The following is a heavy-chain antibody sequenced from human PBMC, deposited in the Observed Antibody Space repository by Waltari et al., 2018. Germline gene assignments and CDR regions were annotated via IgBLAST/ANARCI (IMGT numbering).Heavy chain of an antibody. V-gene: IGHV3-30*04. CDR3: ARPRTAVAGNYFDY. D-gene: IGHD3-10*01. J-gene: IGHJ4*02. CDR2: ISYDGSNK. Sequence: PGKGLEWVAVISYDGSNKYYVDSVKGRFTISRDNSKNTLYLQMNSLRAEDTAVYYCARPRTAVAGNYFDYWGQGTLVTVSS.